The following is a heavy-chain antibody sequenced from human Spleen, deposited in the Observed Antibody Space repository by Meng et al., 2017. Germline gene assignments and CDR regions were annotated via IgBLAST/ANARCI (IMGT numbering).Heavy chain of an antibody. CDR3: ARGYCSGGSCYRNWFDP. CDR1: GDSVSSNSAA. CDR2: TYYRSKWYN. V-gene: IGHV6-1*01. D-gene: IGHD2-15*01. Sequence: SQTRSLTGAISGDSVSSNSAAWNWIRQSPSRGLEWLGRTYYRSKWYNDYAVSVKSRITINPDTSKNQFSLQLNSVTPEDTAVYYCARGYCSGGSCYRNWFDPWGQGTLVTVSS. J-gene: IGHJ5*02.